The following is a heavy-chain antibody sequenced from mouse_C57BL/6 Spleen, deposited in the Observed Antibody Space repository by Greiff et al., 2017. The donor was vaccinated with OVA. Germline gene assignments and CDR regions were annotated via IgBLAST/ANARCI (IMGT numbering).Heavy chain of an antibody. CDR2: IHPNSGST. Sequence: QVQLQQPGAELVKPGASVKLSCKASGYTFTSYWMHWVKQRPGQGLEWIGMIHPNSGSTNYNEKFKSKATLTVDKSSSTAYMQLSSLTSEDSAVYYCARSDYDFYYFDYWGQGTTLTVSS. D-gene: IGHD2-4*01. CDR1: GYTFTSYW. CDR3: ARSDYDFYYFDY. V-gene: IGHV1-64*01. J-gene: IGHJ2*01.